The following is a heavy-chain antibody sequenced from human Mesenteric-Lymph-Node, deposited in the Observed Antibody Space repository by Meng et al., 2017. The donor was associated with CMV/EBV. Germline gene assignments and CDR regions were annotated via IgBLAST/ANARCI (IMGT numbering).Heavy chain of an antibody. D-gene: IGHD4-23*01. CDR1: GFPISDNY. J-gene: IGHJ4*02. CDR3: AEDNFGGNEY. CDR2: ISGSGRST. V-gene: IGHV3-23*01. Sequence: LSCEVSGFPISDNYMSWVRQAPGKGLEWVSAISGSGRSTYYADSVRGRFTISRDNSKNMLYLQMNSLRAEDTALYYCAEDNFGGNEYWGQGTLVTVSS.